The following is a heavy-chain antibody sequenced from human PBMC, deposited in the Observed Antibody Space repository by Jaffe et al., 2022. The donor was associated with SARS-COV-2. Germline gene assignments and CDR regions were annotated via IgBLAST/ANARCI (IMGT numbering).Heavy chain of an antibody. V-gene: IGHV3-21*01. J-gene: IGHJ4*02. CDR3: TYGDYIPY. CDR2: IASSSGYT. CDR1: GFTFSSYS. D-gene: IGHD4-17*01. Sequence: EVQLVESGGGLVKPGGSLRLSCAASGFTFSSYSLNWVRQAPGKGLEWVSSIASSSGYTYYADSLKGRFTISRDNAKKSLYLQMSSLRAEDTAVYYCTYGDYIPYWGQGTLVTVSS.